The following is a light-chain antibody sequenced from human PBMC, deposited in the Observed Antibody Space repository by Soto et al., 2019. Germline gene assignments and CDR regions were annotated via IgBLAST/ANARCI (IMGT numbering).Light chain of an antibody. CDR3: HQFGDSPQT. Sequence: EIVLTQSPGTLSLSPEDRATLSCRASQSLSVSYIAWYQQKPGQAPRLLIYSTSTRAAGIPDRFTGRGSGTHFTLAISSLELEDFAVYYCHQFGDSPQTFGQGTTVEV. CDR2: STS. J-gene: IGKJ1*01. CDR1: QSLSVSY. V-gene: IGKV3-20*01.